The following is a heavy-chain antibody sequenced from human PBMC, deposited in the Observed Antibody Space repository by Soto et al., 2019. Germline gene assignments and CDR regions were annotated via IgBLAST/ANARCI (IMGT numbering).Heavy chain of an antibody. Sequence: SETLSLTCTVSGASISSGDNYWSWIRQPPGKGLEWIGYIYYSGSTSYNPSLKSRVTISVDTSKNQFSLKLTSVTAADTAVYYCARWVHSSPVFDYWGQGALVTVSS. J-gene: IGHJ4*02. CDR2: IYYSGST. CDR1: GASISSGDNY. V-gene: IGHV4-30-4*01. D-gene: IGHD6-13*01. CDR3: ARWVHSSPVFDY.